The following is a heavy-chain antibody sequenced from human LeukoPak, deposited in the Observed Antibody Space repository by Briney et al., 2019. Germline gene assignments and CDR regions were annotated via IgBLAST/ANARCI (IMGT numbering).Heavy chain of an antibody. CDR3: ARGPRGFGVFSSLAS. D-gene: IGHD3-10*01. V-gene: IGHV4-4*02. Sequence: PSETLSLTCAVSGGSISSGNWWTWVRQPPGKGLEWIGEIYHRGNTNYNPSLKSRLTISVDNSKNQLSLKLTSVTAADTAVYYCARGPRGFGVFSSLASWGQGTLVTVSS. CDR1: GGSISSGNW. CDR2: IYHRGNT. J-gene: IGHJ5*02.